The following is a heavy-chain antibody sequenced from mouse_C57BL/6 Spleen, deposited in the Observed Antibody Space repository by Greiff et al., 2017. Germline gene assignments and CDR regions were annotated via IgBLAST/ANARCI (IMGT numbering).Heavy chain of an antibody. Sequence: QVQLQQSGAELARPGASVKLSCKASGYTFTSYGISWVKQRTGQGLEWIGEIYPRSGNTYYNEKFKGKATLTADKSSSTAYMELRSLTSEDSAVYVCARWDYGSSWYYLDYWGQGTTLTVSS. J-gene: IGHJ2*01. CDR1: GYTFTSYG. CDR3: ARWDYGSSWYYLDY. D-gene: IGHD1-1*01. CDR2: IYPRSGNT. V-gene: IGHV1-81*01.